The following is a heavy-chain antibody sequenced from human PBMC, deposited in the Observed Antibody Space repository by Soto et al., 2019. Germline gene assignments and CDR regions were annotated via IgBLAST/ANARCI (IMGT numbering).Heavy chain of an antibody. Sequence: SETLSLTCTVSGGSVSSGSYYWSWIRQPPGKGLEWIGYIYYSGSTNYNPSLKSRVTISVDTSKNQFSLKLSSVTAADTAVYYCARARGNYADYYYYGIDVWGQGATVTVSS. V-gene: IGHV4-61*01. CDR3: ARARGNYADYYYYGIDV. CDR1: GGSVSSGSYY. J-gene: IGHJ6*02. D-gene: IGHD1-7*01. CDR2: IYYSGST.